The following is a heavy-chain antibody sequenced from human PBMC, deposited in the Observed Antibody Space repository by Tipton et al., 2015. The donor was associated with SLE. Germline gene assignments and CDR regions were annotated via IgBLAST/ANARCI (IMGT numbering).Heavy chain of an antibody. CDR3: ARSHHDILEVDY. CDR2: IYHSGGT. V-gene: IGHV4-61*01. D-gene: IGHD3-9*01. J-gene: IGHJ4*02. Sequence: TLSLTCTVSGGSVSSGSYYWSWIRQPPGKGLEWIGYIYHSGGTNHSPSLRSRLTTSVDTSKNQFSLELTSVTAADTAVYYCARSHHDILEVDYWGQGTLVTVSS. CDR1: GGSVSSGSYY.